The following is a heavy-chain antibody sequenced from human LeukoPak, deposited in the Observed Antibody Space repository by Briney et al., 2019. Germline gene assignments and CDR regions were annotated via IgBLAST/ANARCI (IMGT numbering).Heavy chain of an antibody. CDR2: IYTSGST. CDR1: GGSISSYY. J-gene: IGHJ6*02. V-gene: IGHV4-4*07. D-gene: IGHD6-6*01. Sequence: PSETLSLTCTVSGGSISSYYWSWIRQPAGKGLEWIGRIYTSGSTNYNPSLKSRVTMSVDTSKNQFSLKLSSVTAADTAVYYCAREWASSSKRYYYYYSMDVWGQGTTVTVSS. CDR3: AREWASSSKRYYYYYSMDV.